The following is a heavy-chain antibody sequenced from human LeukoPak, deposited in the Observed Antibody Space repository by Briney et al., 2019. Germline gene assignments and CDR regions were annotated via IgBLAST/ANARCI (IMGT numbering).Heavy chain of an antibody. CDR2: INPNSGGT. CDR1: GYTFTGYY. V-gene: IGHV1-2*06. J-gene: IGHJ3*02. Sequence: ASVKVSCKASGYTFTGYYMHWVRQAPGQGPEWMGRINPNSGGTNYAQKFQGRVTMTRDTSISTAYMELSRLRSDDTAVYYCARDFLGAHAFDIWGQGTMVTVSS. CDR3: ARDFLGAHAFDI. D-gene: IGHD3-16*01.